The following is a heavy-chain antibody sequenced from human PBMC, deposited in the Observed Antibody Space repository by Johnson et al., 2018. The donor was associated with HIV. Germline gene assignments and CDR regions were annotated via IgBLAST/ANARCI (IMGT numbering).Heavy chain of an antibody. CDR3: ARDVIKVIAARDDAFDI. V-gene: IGHV3-9*01. CDR2: IGWDGFTI. Sequence: EVQLVESGGGVVQPGRSLRLSCAASGFTFDHYAMHWVRQGPGKGLEWVAGIGWDGFTIGYVDSVKGRFTISRDDATNSLYLQMHSLRTEDTALYFCARDVIKVIAARDDAFDIWGQGTMVT. D-gene: IGHD6-6*01. J-gene: IGHJ3*02. CDR1: GFTFDHYA.